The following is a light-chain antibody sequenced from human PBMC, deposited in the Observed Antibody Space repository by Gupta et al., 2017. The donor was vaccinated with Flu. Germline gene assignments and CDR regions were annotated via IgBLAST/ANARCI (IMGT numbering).Light chain of an antibody. CDR2: AVS. CDR3: SSYASSNMGV. CDR1: SSDVGGYNY. V-gene: IGLV2-8*01. J-gene: IGLJ1*01. Sequence: QSALTQPPSASGSPGQSVTISCTGTSSDVGGYNYVSWYQQHPGKPPKLMIYAVSKRPSGLPGRFSASKSGTTASPTISGLQAEDEAYYYCSSYASSNMGVFGTGTKLTVL.